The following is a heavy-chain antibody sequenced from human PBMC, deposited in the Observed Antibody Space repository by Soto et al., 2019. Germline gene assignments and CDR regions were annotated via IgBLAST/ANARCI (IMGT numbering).Heavy chain of an antibody. CDR2: IYYSGST. CDR3: ARGGTYYDILTGPGPFDY. Sequence: LSLTCTVSGGSISSGGYYWSWIRQHPGKGLEWIGYIYYSGSTYYNPSLKSRVTISVDTSKNQFSLKLSSVTAADTAVCYCARGGTYYDILTGPGPFDYWGQGTLVTVSS. J-gene: IGHJ4*02. V-gene: IGHV4-31*03. D-gene: IGHD3-9*01. CDR1: GGSISSGGYY.